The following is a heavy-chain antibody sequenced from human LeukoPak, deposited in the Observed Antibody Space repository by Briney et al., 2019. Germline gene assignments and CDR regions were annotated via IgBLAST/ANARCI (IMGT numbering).Heavy chain of an antibody. D-gene: IGHD3-10*01. J-gene: IGHJ4*02. CDR1: GYTFTGYY. CDR2: INPNSGGT. Sequence: ASVKVSCKASGYTFTGYYMHWVRQAPGQGLEWMGWINPNSGGTNYAQKFQGRVTMTRDTSISTAYMELSRLRSDDTAVYYCARDLKVRGVIRYWGQGTQVTVSS. CDR3: ARDLKVRGVIRY. V-gene: IGHV1-2*02.